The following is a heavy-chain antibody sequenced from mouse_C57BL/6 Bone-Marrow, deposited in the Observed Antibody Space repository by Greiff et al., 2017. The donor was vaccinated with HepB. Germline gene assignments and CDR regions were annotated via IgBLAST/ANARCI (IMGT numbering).Heavy chain of an antibody. V-gene: IGHV1-61*01. CDR3: AREEGQLRLRAMDY. D-gene: IGHD3-2*02. Sequence: QVQLQQPGAELVRPGSSVKLSCTASGYTFTSYWMDWVKQRPGQGLEWIGNIYPSDSETHYTQKFKDKATLTVDKSSSTAYLQLSSLTSEDSAVYYCAREEGQLRLRAMDYWGQGTSVTVSS. CDR2: IYPSDSET. J-gene: IGHJ4*01. CDR1: GYTFTSYW.